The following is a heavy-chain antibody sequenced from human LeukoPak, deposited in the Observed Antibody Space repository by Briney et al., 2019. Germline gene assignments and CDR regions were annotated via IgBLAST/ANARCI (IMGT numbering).Heavy chain of an antibody. V-gene: IGHV3-9*03. CDR2: ISWNSGSI. Sequence: GGSLRLSCAASGFTFTTYWMSWVRQAPGKGLEWVSGISWNSGSIGYADSVKGRFTISRDNAKNSLYLQMNSLRAEDMALYYCAKGYCISTSCFFDYWGQGTLVTVSS. CDR1: GFTFTTYW. J-gene: IGHJ4*02. D-gene: IGHD2-2*01. CDR3: AKGYCISTSCFFDY.